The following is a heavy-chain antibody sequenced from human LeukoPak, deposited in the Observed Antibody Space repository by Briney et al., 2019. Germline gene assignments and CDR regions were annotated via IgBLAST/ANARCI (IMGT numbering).Heavy chain of an antibody. Sequence: GGSLRLSCAASGFTFSNYWMHWVRQAPGRGLMWVSRINIDETSTTYADSVKGRFTISRDNAKNTLYLQMNSLRAEDVAVYFCAKNSGYNWQYFFDYWGQGTLVTVSS. CDR2: INIDETST. CDR3: AKNSGYNWQYFFDY. J-gene: IGHJ4*02. D-gene: IGHD6-25*01. CDR1: GFTFSNYW. V-gene: IGHV3-74*01.